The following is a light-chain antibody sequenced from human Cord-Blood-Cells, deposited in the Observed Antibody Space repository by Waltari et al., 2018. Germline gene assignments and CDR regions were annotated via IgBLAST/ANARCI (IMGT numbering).Light chain of an antibody. J-gene: IGKJ5*01. V-gene: IGKV3D-20*01. Sequence: EIVLTQSPATLSLSPGERATLSCGASQSVSSSYSAWYQQKPGLAPRLLIYDASSRATGIPDRVSGSGSGTDFTLTISRLEPEDFAVYYCQQYGSSPITFGQGTRLEIK. CDR3: QQYGSSPIT. CDR1: QSVSSSY. CDR2: DAS.